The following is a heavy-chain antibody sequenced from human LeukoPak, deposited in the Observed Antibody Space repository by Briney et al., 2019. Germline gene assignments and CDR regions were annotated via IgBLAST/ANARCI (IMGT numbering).Heavy chain of an antibody. J-gene: IGHJ4*02. Sequence: GGSLRLSCAASGFTFDDYAMHWVRQAPGKGLEWVSGISWNSGSIGYADSVKGRFTISRDNAKNSLYLQMNSLRAEDTALYYCAKDLRGAAAGFTIDYWGQGTLVTVSS. CDR3: AKDLRGAAAGFTIDY. D-gene: IGHD6-13*01. CDR1: GFTFDDYA. V-gene: IGHV3-9*01. CDR2: ISWNSGSI.